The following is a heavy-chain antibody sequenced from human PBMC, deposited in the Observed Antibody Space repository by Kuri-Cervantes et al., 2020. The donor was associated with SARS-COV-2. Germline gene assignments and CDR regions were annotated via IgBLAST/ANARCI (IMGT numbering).Heavy chain of an antibody. J-gene: IGHJ4*02. D-gene: IGHD5-12*01. Sequence: AETLSLTCTVSGYSISSGYYWGWIRQPPGKGLEWIGSIYHSGSTYYNPSLKSRVTISVDTSKNQFSLKLSSVTAADTAVYYCALRIVATIGFDYWGREPWSPSPQ. CDR2: IYHSGST. CDR1: GYSISSGYY. CDR3: ALRIVATIGFDY. V-gene: IGHV4-38-2*02.